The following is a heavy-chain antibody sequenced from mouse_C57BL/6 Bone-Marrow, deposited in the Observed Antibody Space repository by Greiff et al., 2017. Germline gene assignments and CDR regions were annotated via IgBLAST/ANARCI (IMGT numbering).Heavy chain of an antibody. D-gene: IGHD1-1*01. CDR1: GYTFTSYD. V-gene: IGHV1-85*01. J-gene: IGHJ3*01. Sequence: VQLQESGPELVKPGASVKLSCKASGYTFTSYDINWVKQRPGQGLEWIGWIYPRDGSTKYNEKFKGKATLTVDTSSSTAYMELHSLTSEDSAVDFCARDYYGSSYGGPAWFAYWGQGTLVTVSA. CDR2: IYPRDGST. CDR3: ARDYYGSSYGGPAWFAY.